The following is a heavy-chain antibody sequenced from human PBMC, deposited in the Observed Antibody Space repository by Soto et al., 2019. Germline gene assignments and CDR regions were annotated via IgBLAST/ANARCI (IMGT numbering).Heavy chain of an antibody. CDR3: AKDLAVFVVDTATDDY. D-gene: IGHD2-2*01. Sequence: GGSLRLSCAASGFTFSSYAMSWVRQAPGKGLEWVSAISGSGGSTYYADSVKGRFTISRDNSKNTLYLQMNSLRAEDTAVYYCAKDLAVFVVDTATDDYWGQGTLVTVSS. J-gene: IGHJ4*02. V-gene: IGHV3-23*01. CDR1: GFTFSSYA. CDR2: ISGSGGST.